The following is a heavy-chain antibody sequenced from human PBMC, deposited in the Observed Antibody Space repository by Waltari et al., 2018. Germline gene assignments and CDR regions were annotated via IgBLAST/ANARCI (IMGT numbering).Heavy chain of an antibody. CDR3: ASSRFSIGCSS. J-gene: IGHJ5*02. CDR1: GFTFSNYW. CDR2: INSDGSDT. V-gene: IGHV3-74*01. Sequence: EAQLVQSGGGLVQPGGSLRLSCAASGFTFSNYWMHRVRQAPGKGLVWVSRINSDGSDTSYADSVKGRFTISRDNAKNTLYLQMNSLRAEDTAVYYCASSRFSIGCSSWGQGTLATVSS. D-gene: IGHD6-19*01.